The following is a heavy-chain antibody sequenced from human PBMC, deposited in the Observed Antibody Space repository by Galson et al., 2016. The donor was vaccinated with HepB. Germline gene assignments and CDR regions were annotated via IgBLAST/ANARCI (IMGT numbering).Heavy chain of an antibody. CDR3: ARDNAGTGIAPFDY. Sequence: SLRLSCAASGFTFSDYCMSWIRQAPGKGLEWLSYISRTGNTIYYADSVKGRFTISRDNATNSLYLQMNSLTAEDTAVYYCARDNAGTGIAPFDYWGQGTLVTVSS. J-gene: IGHJ4*02. CDR2: ISRTGNTI. D-gene: IGHD1-1*01. V-gene: IGHV3-11*01. CDR1: GFTFSDYC.